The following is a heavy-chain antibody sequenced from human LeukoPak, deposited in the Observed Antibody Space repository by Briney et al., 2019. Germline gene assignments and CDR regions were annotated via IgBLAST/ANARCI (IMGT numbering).Heavy chain of an antibody. D-gene: IGHD1-26*01. CDR1: GFSFSKFW. J-gene: IGHJ4*02. V-gene: IGHV3-7*01. CDR3: ARDGLELPTTYYFDH. Sequence: GGSLRLSCAASGFSFSKFWMSWVRQAPGKGLEWVANINQDGSEKYYLDSVKGRFTISRDNAKNSLYLQMNSLRAEDTAVYYCARDGLELPTTYYFDHWGQGTLVTVSS. CDR2: INQDGSEK.